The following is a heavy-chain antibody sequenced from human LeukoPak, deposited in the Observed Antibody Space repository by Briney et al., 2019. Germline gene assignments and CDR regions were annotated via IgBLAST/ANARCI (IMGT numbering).Heavy chain of an antibody. CDR3: ARGLVPAATGGYFQH. J-gene: IGHJ1*01. D-gene: IGHD2-2*01. Sequence: KPGGSLRLSCAASGFTFSSYSMNWVRQAPGKGLEWVSSISSSSSYIYYADSVKGRFTISRDNAKNSLYLQMNSLRAEDTAVYYCARGLVPAATGGYFQHWGQGTLVTVSS. CDR2: ISSSSSYI. V-gene: IGHV3-21*01. CDR1: GFTFSSYS.